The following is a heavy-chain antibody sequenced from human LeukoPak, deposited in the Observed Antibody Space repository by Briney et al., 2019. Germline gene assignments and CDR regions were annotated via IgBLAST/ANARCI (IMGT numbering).Heavy chain of an antibody. CDR3: AKDGYSSPHDAFDI. CDR1: GFNFDDYV. J-gene: IGHJ3*02. Sequence: PGGSLRLSCAASGFNFDDYVMTWVRQAPGKGLEWVSGISGSGGSTYYADSVKGRFTISRDNSKNTLYLQMNSLRAEDTAVYYCAKDGYSSPHDAFDIWGQGTMVTVSS. CDR2: ISGSGGST. V-gene: IGHV3-23*01. D-gene: IGHD6-13*01.